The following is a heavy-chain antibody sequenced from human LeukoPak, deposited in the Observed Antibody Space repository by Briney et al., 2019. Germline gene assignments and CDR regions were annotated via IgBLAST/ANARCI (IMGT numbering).Heavy chain of an antibody. V-gene: IGHV4-30-4*01. CDR3: ARDCSGGSCYGAFDI. D-gene: IGHD2-15*01. CDR1: GAPIRSGDYY. J-gene: IGHJ3*02. Sequence: SETLSLTCTVSGAPIRSGDYYWSWIRQPPGKGLEWIGYIYDSGSTYYNPSLKSRITISVDTSENRFSLKLGSVTATDTAVYYCARDCSGGSCYGAFDIWGQGTMVTVSS. CDR2: IYDSGST.